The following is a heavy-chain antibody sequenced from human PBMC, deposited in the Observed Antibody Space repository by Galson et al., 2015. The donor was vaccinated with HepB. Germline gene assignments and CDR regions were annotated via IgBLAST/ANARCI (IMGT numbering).Heavy chain of an antibody. CDR1: GSTFTSYD. V-gene: IGHV1-8*01. J-gene: IGHJ4*02. D-gene: IGHD3-9*01. CDR2: MNPNSGNT. CDR3: ARGDDILTGNDY. Sequence: SVKVSCKASGSTFTSYDINWVRQATGQGLEWMGWMNPNSGNTGYAQKFQGRVTMTRNTSISTAYMELSSLRSEDTAVHYCARGDDILTGNDYWGQGTLVTVSS.